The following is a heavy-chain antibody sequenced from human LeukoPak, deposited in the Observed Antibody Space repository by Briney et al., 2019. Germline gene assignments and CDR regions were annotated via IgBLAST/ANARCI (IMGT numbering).Heavy chain of an antibody. CDR1: GFTVSNNY. V-gene: IGHV3-66*03. D-gene: IGHD3-22*01. J-gene: IGHJ5*02. CDR2: VYSRGST. Sequence: GGSLRLSCAASGFTVSNNYMRWVRQAPGKGLEWVSSVYSRGSTSYVDSVKGRFTISRDNSKNTLFLQMNSLRVEDTAVYYCARDYYGPWGQGTLVTVSS. CDR3: ARDYYGP.